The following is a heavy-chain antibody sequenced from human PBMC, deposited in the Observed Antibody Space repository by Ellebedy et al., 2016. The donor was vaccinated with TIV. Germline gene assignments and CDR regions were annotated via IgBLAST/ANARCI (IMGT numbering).Heavy chain of an antibody. CDR3: ARTIIAAAGPGFNYYGLDV. CDR2: IIPIFGTA. V-gene: IGHV1-69*13. Sequence: AASVKVSCKASGGTFSSYAVTWVRQAPGQGLEWMGGIIPIFGTANYAQKFQGRVTITADESSTTAYMHLSSQRSEDTAVYYCARTIIAAAGPGFNYYGLDVWGQGTTVTVS. D-gene: IGHD6-13*01. CDR1: GGTFSSYA. J-gene: IGHJ6*02.